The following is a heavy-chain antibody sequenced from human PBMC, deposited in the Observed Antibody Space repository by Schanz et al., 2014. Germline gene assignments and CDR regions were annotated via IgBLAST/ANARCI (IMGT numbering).Heavy chain of an antibody. V-gene: IGHV3-30*03. J-gene: IGHJ3*02. CDR3: ARGIITMVRGGDVGAFDI. D-gene: IGHD3-10*01. CDR1: GFNFANHA. CDR2: ISSDGSKK. Sequence: QVQLVESGGGVVQPGRSLRLSCAASGFNFANHAIHWVRQGQGNGLQWVAVISSDGSKKLYADSVKARFTISRDNSKNSVSLQMDSLRPEDTAVYFCARGIITMVRGGDVGAFDIWGQGTMVTVSS.